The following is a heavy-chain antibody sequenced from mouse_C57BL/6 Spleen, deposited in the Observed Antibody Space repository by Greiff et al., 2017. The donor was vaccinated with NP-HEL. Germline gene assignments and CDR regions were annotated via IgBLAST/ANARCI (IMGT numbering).Heavy chain of an antibody. V-gene: IGHV1-69*01. CDR3: ARMRLDFDV. CDR1: GYTFTSYW. CDR2: IDPSDSYT. Sequence: QVQLQQSGAELVMPGASVKLSCKASGYTFTSYWMHWVKQRPGQGLEWIGEIDPSDSYTNYNQKFKGKSTLTVDKSSSTAYMQLSSLTSEDSAVYYCARMRLDFDVWGTGTTVTVSS. J-gene: IGHJ1*03.